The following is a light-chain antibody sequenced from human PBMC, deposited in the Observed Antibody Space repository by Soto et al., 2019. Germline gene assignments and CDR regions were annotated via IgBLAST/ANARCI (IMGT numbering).Light chain of an antibody. CDR2: GSS. V-gene: IGKV3-15*01. J-gene: IGKJ1*01. Sequence: EIVMTPSPATLSVSPGERATLSCRASQSVSTNLAWYQHKPGQAPRLLIFGSSTRATGIPVRFSGSGSGRQFTLTISSLQSEDFAGYYCHQYTDGPGGTFGQGTKGGIK. CDR3: HQYTDGPGGT. CDR1: QSVSTN.